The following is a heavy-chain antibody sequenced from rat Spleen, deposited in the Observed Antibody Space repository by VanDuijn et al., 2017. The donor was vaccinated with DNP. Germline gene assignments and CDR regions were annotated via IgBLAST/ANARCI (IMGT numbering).Heavy chain of an antibody. D-gene: IGHD1-3*01. J-gene: IGHJ4*01. CDR2: IWTGGKT. V-gene: IGHV2-30*01. CDR3: ASTLVNYGTYGYYAMDA. Sequence: QVQLRESGPGLVQPSQTLSLTCTVSGFSLTNYNIHWVRQPSGKGLEWMGIIWTGGKTDYNSALKSRLSISRDTSKSQVFLKVNSLQTEDTATYYCASTLVNYGTYGYYAMDAWGQGTSVTVSS. CDR1: GFSLTNYN.